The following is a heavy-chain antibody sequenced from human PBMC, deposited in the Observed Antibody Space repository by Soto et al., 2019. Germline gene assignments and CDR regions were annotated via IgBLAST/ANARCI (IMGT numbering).Heavy chain of an antibody. CDR3: ARASQGDFLDS. V-gene: IGHV4-30-4*01. D-gene: IGHD2-21*02. J-gene: IGHJ4*02. Sequence: SETLSLTCTVSGGSISSDNYFWSWIRQPPGKGLGWIGYIYYSGSTYYNSSLKSRVTISIDTSKNQFSLELSSVTAADTAVYYCARASQGDFLDSWGQGTLVTVSS. CDR2: IYYSGST. CDR1: GGSISSDNYF.